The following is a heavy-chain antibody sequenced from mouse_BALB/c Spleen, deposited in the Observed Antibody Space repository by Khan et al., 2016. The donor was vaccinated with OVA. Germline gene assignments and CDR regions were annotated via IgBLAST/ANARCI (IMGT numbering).Heavy chain of an antibody. D-gene: IGHD2-10*01. V-gene: IGHV1S134*01. CDR1: GFTFTSYG. J-gene: IGHJ2*01. CDR2: IYPGNGYT. CDR3: AAAYYWNCIDY. Sequence: VQLKQSGAELGRPGSSVKLSCKTSGFTFTSYGIKWVKQRPGQGLEWIGYIYPGNGYTVYNEKFQGKATLTSDTSSSTAYMQLSSLTSEDSAIXVCAAAYYWNCIDYWGQGTTLTVSS.